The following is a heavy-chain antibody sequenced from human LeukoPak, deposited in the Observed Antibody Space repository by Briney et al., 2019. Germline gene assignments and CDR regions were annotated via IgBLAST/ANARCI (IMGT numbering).Heavy chain of an antibody. D-gene: IGHD3-10*01. Sequence: SETLSLTCAVYGGSFSGYYWSWIRQPPGKGLEWIGEINHSGRTNYNPSLKSRVTISVDTSKNQFSLKLSSVTAADTAVYYCARRGSGSYYKGLNWFDPWGQGTLVTVSS. CDR3: ARRGSGSYYKGLNWFDP. CDR1: GGSFSGYY. CDR2: INHSGRT. J-gene: IGHJ5*02. V-gene: IGHV4-34*01.